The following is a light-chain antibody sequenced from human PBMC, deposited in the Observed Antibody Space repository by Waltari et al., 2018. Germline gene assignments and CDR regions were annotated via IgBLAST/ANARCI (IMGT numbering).Light chain of an antibody. J-gene: IGLJ3*02. V-gene: IGLV1-44*01. CDR1: NSNSGKNT. Sequence: QSLLTQAPSASAPPGQRITMTCSGSNSNSGKNTVNWYQQLPGTAPKLPVYRNDQRPSEVPGRFSGSRSGTSASLAISVLQFDDEASYHCATWDDSVNGGVFGGGTRLTVL. CDR2: RND. CDR3: ATWDDSVNGGV.